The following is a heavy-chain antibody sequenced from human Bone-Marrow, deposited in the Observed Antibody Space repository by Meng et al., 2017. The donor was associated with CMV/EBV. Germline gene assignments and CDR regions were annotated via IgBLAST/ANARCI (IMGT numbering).Heavy chain of an antibody. V-gene: IGHV3-21*01. J-gene: IGHJ4*02. Sequence: HLVESGGGLVKPGGSLRLSCAASGFTFSNYNMNWVRQAPGEGLEWVSLLSRSGTMIYYADSVKGRFTISRDNAKNSLYLQMNSLRAEDTALYYCASAVGSPDYWGQGTLVTVSS. CDR3: ASAVGSPDY. D-gene: IGHD4-23*01. CDR1: GFTFSNYN. CDR2: LSRSGTMI.